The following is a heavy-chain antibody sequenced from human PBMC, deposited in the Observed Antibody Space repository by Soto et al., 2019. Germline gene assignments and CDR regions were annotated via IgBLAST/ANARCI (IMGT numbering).Heavy chain of an antibody. J-gene: IGHJ3*02. Sequence: GGSLRLSCAASGFTFDDYGMSWVRQAPGKGLEWVSGINWNGGSTGYADSVKGRFTISRDNAKNSLYLQMNSLRAEDTALYHCARVVSAGTTWAAFDIWGQGTMVTVSS. V-gene: IGHV3-20*01. D-gene: IGHD1-1*01. CDR3: ARVVSAGTTWAAFDI. CDR2: INWNGGST. CDR1: GFTFDDYG.